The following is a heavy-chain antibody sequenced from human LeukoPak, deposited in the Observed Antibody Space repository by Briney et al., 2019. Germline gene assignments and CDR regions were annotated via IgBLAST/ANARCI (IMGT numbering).Heavy chain of an antibody. J-gene: IGHJ4*02. CDR1: GYTFTGYY. Sequence: ASVKVSCKASGYTFTGYYMHWVRQAPGQGLEWMGWINPNSGGTNCAQMFQGRVTMTRDTSINTAYMELSRLRSDDTAVYYCARDLAADLDYWGQGTLVSVSS. CDR2: INPNSGGT. CDR3: ARDLAADLDY. V-gene: IGHV1-2*02. D-gene: IGHD6-13*01.